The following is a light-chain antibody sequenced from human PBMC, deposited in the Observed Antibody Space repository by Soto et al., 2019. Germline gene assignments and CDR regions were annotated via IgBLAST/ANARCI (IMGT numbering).Light chain of an antibody. CDR2: DAS. V-gene: IGKV1-5*01. J-gene: IGKJ4*01. Sequence: DFQMTQSPSTLSASVGDRVTITCRASQSIKSWLAWYQQKPGTDPKLLIYDASTLESGVPSRFGGSGSGTEFTLTISSLQPDDFATFYCQQYDDYPLTFGGGTKVEIK. CDR3: QQYDDYPLT. CDR1: QSIKSW.